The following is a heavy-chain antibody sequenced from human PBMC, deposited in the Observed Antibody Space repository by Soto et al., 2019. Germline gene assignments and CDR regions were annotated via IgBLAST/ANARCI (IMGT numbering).Heavy chain of an antibody. J-gene: IGHJ4*02. CDR1: GVSISSYF. CDR2: TYHRGST. Sequence: SETLSLTCSVSGVSISSYFWSWIRQAPGGGLEWIGYTYHRGSTNYSPSLKSRVAISLDTSENQFSLKVNSVTAADTAVYYCARIGGDHVPLDYWGQGTPVTVSS. CDR3: ARIGGDHVPLDY. D-gene: IGHD6-25*01. V-gene: IGHV4-59*01.